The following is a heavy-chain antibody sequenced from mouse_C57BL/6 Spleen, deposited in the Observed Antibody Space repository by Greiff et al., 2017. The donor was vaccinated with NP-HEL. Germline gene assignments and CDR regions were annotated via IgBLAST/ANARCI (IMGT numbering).Heavy chain of an antibody. Sequence: VQRVESGPGLVQPSQSLSITCTVSGFSLTSYGVHWVRQSPGKGLEWLGVIWSGGSTDYNAAFISRLSISKDNSKSQVFFKMNSLQADDTAIYYCARNPFNYYGSSYYYYAMDYWGQGTSVTVSS. J-gene: IGHJ4*01. D-gene: IGHD1-1*01. CDR1: GFSLTSYG. CDR2: IWSGGST. V-gene: IGHV2-2*01. CDR3: ARNPFNYYGSSYYYYAMDY.